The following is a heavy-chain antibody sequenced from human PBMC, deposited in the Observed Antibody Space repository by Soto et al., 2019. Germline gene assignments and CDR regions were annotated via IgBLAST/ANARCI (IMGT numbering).Heavy chain of an antibody. CDR3: SRGSSGWQGVAS. CDR2: INEDGSSA. D-gene: IGHD6-19*01. V-gene: IGHV3-74*01. Sequence: EVQLEESGGGLVKPWGSLRVSCTASEFTVSGYWMNWVRQAPGKGLVWVSRINEDGSSADYAESVRVRFTICRDNAKNTLFLQMNSLRFEDTAIYYCSRGSSGWQGVASWGPGTVVTVSS. J-gene: IGHJ4*02. CDR1: EFTVSGYW.